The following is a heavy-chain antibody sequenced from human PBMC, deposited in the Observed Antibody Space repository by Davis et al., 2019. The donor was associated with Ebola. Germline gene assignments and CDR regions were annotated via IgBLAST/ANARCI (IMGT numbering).Heavy chain of an antibody. CDR2: IIPIFGTA. D-gene: IGHD4-17*01. CDR1: GGTFSSSA. Sequence: LVKVSCKASGGTFSSSAITWVRQAPGQGLEWMGGIIPIFGTANYAQKFQGRVTITADESTSTAYMELSSLRSEDTAVYYCARSGNHYYGDYVPNWFDPWGQGTLVTVSS. V-gene: IGHV1-69*13. J-gene: IGHJ5*02. CDR3: ARSGNHYYGDYVPNWFDP.